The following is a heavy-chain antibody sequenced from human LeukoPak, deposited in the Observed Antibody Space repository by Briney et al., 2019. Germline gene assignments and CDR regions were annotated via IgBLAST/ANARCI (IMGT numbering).Heavy chain of an antibody. Sequence: PGGSLRLSCAASGFTVSSNYMSWVRQAPGKGLEWVSVIYSGGSTYYADSVKGRFTISRDNSKNTLYLQMNSLRAEDTAVYYCARSPGSSGHWGYDYWGQGTLVTVSS. J-gene: IGHJ4*02. CDR3: ARSPGSSGHWGYDY. CDR2: IYSGGST. CDR1: GFTVSSNY. V-gene: IGHV3-53*01. D-gene: IGHD3-22*01.